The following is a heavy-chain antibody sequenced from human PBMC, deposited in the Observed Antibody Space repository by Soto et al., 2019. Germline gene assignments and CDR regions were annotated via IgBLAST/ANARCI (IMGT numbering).Heavy chain of an antibody. Sequence: EVQLVESGGGLVQPGGSLRLSCAASGFTFSSSWMHWVRQAPGKGLVWVSRITSDGSTTTYADSVKGRFTISRDNTKNTLYLQMNSLRAEDTAVYYCTRYYYDSSGPNGRDWGQGTLVTVSS. CDR2: ITSDGSTT. J-gene: IGHJ4*02. CDR3: TRYYYDSSGPNGRD. CDR1: GFTFSSSW. D-gene: IGHD3-22*01. V-gene: IGHV3-74*01.